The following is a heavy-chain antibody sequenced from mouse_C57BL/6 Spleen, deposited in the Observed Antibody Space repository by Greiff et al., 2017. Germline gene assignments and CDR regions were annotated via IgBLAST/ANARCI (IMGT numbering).Heavy chain of an antibody. Sequence: DVKLVESGGGLVKPGGSLKLSCAASGFTFSSYAMSWVRQTPGKRLEWVATISDGGSYTYYPDNVKGRFTISRDNAKNNLYLQMSHLKSEDTAMYYCARDRDDENYWYFDVWGTGTTVTVSS. V-gene: IGHV5-4*01. CDR2: ISDGGSYT. CDR3: ARDRDDENYWYFDV. J-gene: IGHJ1*03. D-gene: IGHD2-12*01. CDR1: GFTFSSYA.